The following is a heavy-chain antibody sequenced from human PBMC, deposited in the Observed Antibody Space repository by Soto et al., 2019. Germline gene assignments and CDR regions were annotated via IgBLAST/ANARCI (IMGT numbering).Heavy chain of an antibody. CDR3: AKYPLSYDFWSGYYTSWFDP. D-gene: IGHD3-3*01. CDR1: GFTFSSYA. V-gene: IGHV3-23*01. CDR2: ISGSGGST. J-gene: IGHJ5*02. Sequence: GGSLRLSCAASGFTFSSYAMSWVRQAPGKGLEWVSAISGSGGSTYYADSVKGRFTISRDNSKNTLYLQMNSLRAEDTAVYYCAKYPLSYDFWSGYYTSWFDPWGQGTLVTVS.